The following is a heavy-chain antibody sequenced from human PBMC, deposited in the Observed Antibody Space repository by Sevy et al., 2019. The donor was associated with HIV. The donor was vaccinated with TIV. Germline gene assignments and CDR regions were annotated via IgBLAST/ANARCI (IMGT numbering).Heavy chain of an antibody. D-gene: IGHD5-18*01. CDR1: GFSISTHA. J-gene: IGHJ4*02. CDR3: AAGDTAFLADLDF. V-gene: IGHV3-23*01. CDR2: ISATDGST. Sequence: GGSLRLSCGASGFSISTHAMNWVRQAPGKGLEWISGISATDGSTHYADSVKGRFTISRDNSKNTVHLQMNSLRAEDTALYYCAAGDTAFLADLDFWGQGTLVTVSS.